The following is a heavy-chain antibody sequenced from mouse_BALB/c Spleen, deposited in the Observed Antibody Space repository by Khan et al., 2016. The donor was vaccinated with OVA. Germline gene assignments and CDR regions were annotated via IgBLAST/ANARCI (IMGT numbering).Heavy chain of an antibody. V-gene: IGHV3-2*02. D-gene: IGHD2-3*01. CDR2: ISSSGST. CDR3: ARDGSRYNYAMDY. J-gene: IGHJ4*01. Sequence: EVQRVESGPGLVKPSQSLSLTCNVTGYSITSDYAWNWIRQFPGNKLEWMGYISSSGSTNYNPALTSRISITRDTSKNQFFLQWKSVTTEDTAPYYCARDGSRYNYAMDYWGQGTSVTVSS. CDR1: GYSITSDYA.